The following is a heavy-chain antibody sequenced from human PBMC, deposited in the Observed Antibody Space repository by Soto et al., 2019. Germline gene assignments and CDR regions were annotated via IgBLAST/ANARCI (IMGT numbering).Heavy chain of an antibody. D-gene: IGHD5-12*01. CDR2: INTYNGXT. Sequence: SXXVSCKASGYTFINYHITWVRQAPGQGLEWMAWINTYNGXTDYAQRFQGRVTMTRDTSTSTAYMELRNLGSDDTAVYFCAKSPRGEMATDWGQGTLVTVSS. V-gene: IGHV1-18*01. J-gene: IGHJ4*02. CDR1: GYTFINYH. CDR3: AKSPRGEMATD.